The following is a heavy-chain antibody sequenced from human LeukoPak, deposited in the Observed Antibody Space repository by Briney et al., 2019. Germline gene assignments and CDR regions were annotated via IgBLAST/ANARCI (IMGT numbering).Heavy chain of an antibody. CDR1: GFTFSTYW. J-gene: IGHJ4*02. Sequence: GGSLRLSCAAAGFTFSTYWMTLVRQAPRKGLELVANIKQDGSERYYVDSVKGRFTISRDNAKNSLYLQMNSLRAEDTAVYYCARAIGSSSAYWGQGTLVTVSS. D-gene: IGHD1-26*01. CDR2: IKQDGSER. CDR3: ARAIGSSSAY. V-gene: IGHV3-7*01.